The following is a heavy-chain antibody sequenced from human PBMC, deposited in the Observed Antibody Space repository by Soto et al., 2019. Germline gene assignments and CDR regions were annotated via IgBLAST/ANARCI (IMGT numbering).Heavy chain of an antibody. CDR1: GFTFYDNI. V-gene: IGHV3-30-3*01. J-gene: IGHJ3*01. D-gene: IGHD5-18*01. CDR2: ISADGDTK. CDR3: LGGIGYSYGYHAFDL. Sequence: PGGSMEISSAASGFTFYDNILHWVRQAPGKGLEWLAFISADGDTKYYADSVKGRFTISRDNSKNTLYLQMNSLRREDTSVYYCLGGIGYSYGYHAFDLWGQGTMVTVSS.